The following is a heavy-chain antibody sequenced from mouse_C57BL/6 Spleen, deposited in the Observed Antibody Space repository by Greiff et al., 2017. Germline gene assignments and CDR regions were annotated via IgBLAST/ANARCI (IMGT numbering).Heavy chain of an antibody. CDR1: GYAFSSSW. J-gene: IGHJ3*01. D-gene: IGHD4-1*01. CDR2: IYPGDGDT. CDR3: AREIMTGTWFAY. V-gene: IGHV1-82*01. Sequence: QVQLQQSGPELVKPGASVKLSCKASGYAFSSSWMNWVKQRPGKGLEWIGRIYPGDGDTNYNGKFKGKATLTADKSSSTAYMQLSSLTSEDSAVYFCAREIMTGTWFAYWGQGTLVTVSA.